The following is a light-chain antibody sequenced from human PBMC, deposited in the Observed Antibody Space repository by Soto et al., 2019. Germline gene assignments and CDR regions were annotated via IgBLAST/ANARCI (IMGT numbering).Light chain of an antibody. CDR2: GAS. CDR3: QQSYSTPLT. Sequence: DIQMTQSPSSQSASVGDRVTITCRASQSIGNYLNWYQHKPGKAPKLLIYGASSLHSGVPSSFSGSGSGTDFTLTISSLQPEDFATYYCQQSYSTPLTFGGGTKVEIK. V-gene: IGKV1-39*01. CDR1: QSIGNY. J-gene: IGKJ4*02.